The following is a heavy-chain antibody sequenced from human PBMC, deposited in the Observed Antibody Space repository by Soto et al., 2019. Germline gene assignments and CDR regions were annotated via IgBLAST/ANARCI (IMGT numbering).Heavy chain of an antibody. CDR2: NYYSGIT. J-gene: IGHJ6*02. CDR3: ARGSSIAGLYYGMDV. CDR1: GGSISSGGYY. Sequence: QVQLQESGPGLVKPSQTLSLTCTVSGGSISSGGYYWTWIRQHPGKGLEWIGYNYYSGITYYNPSLNSRVTXPXDXSEXQFSLKLSSVPAADTAVYYCARGSSIAGLYYGMDVWGQGTTVTVSS. D-gene: IGHD6-6*01. V-gene: IGHV4-31*03.